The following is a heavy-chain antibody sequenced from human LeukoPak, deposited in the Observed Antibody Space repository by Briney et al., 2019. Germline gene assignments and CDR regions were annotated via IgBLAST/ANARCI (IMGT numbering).Heavy chain of an antibody. J-gene: IGHJ5*02. CDR1: GYTFTDNY. D-gene: IGHD2-2*01. CDR3: ARDGPGYCSPTSCSDNWFSP. CDR2: INPKTGGT. Sequence: GASVKVSCKASGYTFTDNYIHWVLQAPGQGLEWMGRINPKTGGTNYAQKFQGRVTMTTDTSISTAYMDLSSLRSDDTAVYICARDGPGYCSPTSCSDNWFSPWGQGALVTVSS. V-gene: IGHV1-2*06.